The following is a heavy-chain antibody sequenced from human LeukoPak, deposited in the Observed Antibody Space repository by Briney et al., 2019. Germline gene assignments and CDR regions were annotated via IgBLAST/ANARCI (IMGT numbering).Heavy chain of an antibody. V-gene: IGHV1-24*01. CDR2: FDPEDGET. CDR1: GYTLTELS. Sequence: ASVKVSCKVSGYTLTELSMHWVRQAPGKGLEWMGGFDPEDGETIYAQKFQGRVTITADESTSTAYMELSSLRSEDTAVYYCARGTLGYCSGGSCYSHYYYGMDVWGQGTTVTVSS. D-gene: IGHD2-15*01. CDR3: ARGTLGYCSGGSCYSHYYYGMDV. J-gene: IGHJ6*02.